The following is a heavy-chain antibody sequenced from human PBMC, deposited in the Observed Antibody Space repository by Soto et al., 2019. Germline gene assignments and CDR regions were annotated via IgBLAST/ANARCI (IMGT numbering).Heavy chain of an antibody. Sequence: SVKVSCKASGGTFSSYAISWVRQAPGQGLEWMGGIIPIFGTANYAQKFQGRVTITADESTSTAYMELSSLRSEDTAVYYCAGGLYMGATTFDAFDIWGQGTMVTVSS. CDR3: AGGLYMGATTFDAFDI. CDR1: GGTFSSYA. D-gene: IGHD1-26*01. V-gene: IGHV1-69*13. J-gene: IGHJ3*02. CDR2: IIPIFGTA.